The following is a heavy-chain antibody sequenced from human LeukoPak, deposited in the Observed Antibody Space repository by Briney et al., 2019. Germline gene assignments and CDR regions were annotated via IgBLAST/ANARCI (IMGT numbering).Heavy chain of an antibody. CDR1: CDSISRISYY. J-gene: IGHJ4*02. Sequence: SPTLSLACTLSCDSISRISYYSGWIHQPPGNMLEWFGRIYFTGNTYYNPSLKSPVTISVDPTDYQFSLRLTALTPRPTAIYYCAAQAWCNSGSCCSYDYWGQGILVTAS. V-gene: IGHV4-39*01. D-gene: IGHD2/OR15-2a*01. CDR2: IYFTGNT. CDR3: AAQAWCNSGSCCSYDY.